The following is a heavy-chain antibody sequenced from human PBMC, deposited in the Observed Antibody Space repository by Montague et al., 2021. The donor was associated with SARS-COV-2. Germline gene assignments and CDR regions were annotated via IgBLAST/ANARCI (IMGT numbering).Heavy chain of an antibody. J-gene: IGHJ4*02. CDR1: GGSISSSNW. D-gene: IGHD4/OR15-4a*01. CDR3: ARDATMVSHSYFDY. V-gene: IGHV4-4*02. Sequence: SETLSLTCAVSGGSISSSNWWSWVRQPPGKGLEWIGEICHSGSTDYNPSLKSRVTISVDKSKNQFSLKLSSVTAADTAVYYCARDATMVSHSYFDYWGQGTLVTVSS. CDR2: ICHSGST.